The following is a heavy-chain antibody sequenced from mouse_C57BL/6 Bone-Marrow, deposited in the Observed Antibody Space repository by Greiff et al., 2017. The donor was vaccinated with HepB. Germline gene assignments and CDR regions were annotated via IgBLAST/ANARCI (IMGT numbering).Heavy chain of an antibody. V-gene: IGHV14-3*01. CDR2: IDPANGNT. Sequence: EVQLQQSVAELVRPGASVKLSCTASGFNIKNPYMHWVKQRPEQGLEWIGRIDPANGNTKYAPKFQGKATITADTSSNTAYLQLSSLTSEDTAIYYYSFPGTSAYWGQGTLVTVSA. J-gene: IGHJ3*01. D-gene: IGHD4-1*01. CDR1: GFNIKNPY. CDR3: SFPGTSAY.